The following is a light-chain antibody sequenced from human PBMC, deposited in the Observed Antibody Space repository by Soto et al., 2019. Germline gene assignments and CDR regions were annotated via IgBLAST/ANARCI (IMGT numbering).Light chain of an antibody. J-gene: IGLJ2*01. V-gene: IGLV2-11*01. CDR3: CSYAGSYTPVV. CDR2: DVT. CDR1: SSDVGGYNY. Sequence: QLVLTQPRSVSGSPGQSVTISCTGTSSDVGGYNYVSWYQQHPGKAPKLMIYDVTKRPSGVPDRFSGSKSGNTASLTISGLQVEDEADYYCCSYAGSYTPVVFGGGTKLTVL.